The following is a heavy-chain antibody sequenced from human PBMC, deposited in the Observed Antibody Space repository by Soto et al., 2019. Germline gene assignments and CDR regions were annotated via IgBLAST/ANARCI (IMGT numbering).Heavy chain of an antibody. CDR2: VIPLFGTS. Sequence: QVQLVQSGAEVKAPGSSVTVACQASGGAFSTYAISWVRQAPGQGLEWMGGVIPLFGTSNYLPKFQGRVSIAADRSTETVYMELSRLRFDDTAVYFCARELKPGGHSGRDAWGQGTTVTVSS. CDR1: GGAFSTYA. CDR3: ARELKPGGHSGRDA. D-gene: IGHD3-16*01. V-gene: IGHV1-69*06. J-gene: IGHJ6*02.